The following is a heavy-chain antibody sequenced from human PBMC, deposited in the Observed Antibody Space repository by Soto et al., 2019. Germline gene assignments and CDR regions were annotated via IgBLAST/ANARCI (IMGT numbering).Heavy chain of an antibody. D-gene: IGHD4-17*01. CDR2: TRNKANSYTT. V-gene: IGHV3-72*01. Sequence: EVQLVESGGGLVQPGGSLRLSCAASGFTFSDHYMDWVRQAPGKGLEWVGRTRNKANSYTTEYAASVKGRFTISRDDSKNSLYLQMNSLKTEDPAVYYCAREGYGDFDAFDIWGQGTMVTVSS. CDR3: AREGYGDFDAFDI. J-gene: IGHJ3*02. CDR1: GFTFSDHY.